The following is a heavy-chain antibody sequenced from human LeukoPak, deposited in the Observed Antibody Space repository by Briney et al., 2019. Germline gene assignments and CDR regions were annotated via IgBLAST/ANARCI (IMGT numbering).Heavy chain of an antibody. Sequence: ASVKVSCKASGYTFTSYDINWVRQATGQGLEWMGWMNPNSGNTGYAQKFQGRVTITRNTSISTAYMELSSLRSDDTAVYYCARAADYYDTSVYYFDYWGQGTLVTVSS. CDR2: MNPNSGNT. D-gene: IGHD3-22*01. CDR1: GYTFTSYD. CDR3: ARAADYYDTSVYYFDY. J-gene: IGHJ4*02. V-gene: IGHV1-8*03.